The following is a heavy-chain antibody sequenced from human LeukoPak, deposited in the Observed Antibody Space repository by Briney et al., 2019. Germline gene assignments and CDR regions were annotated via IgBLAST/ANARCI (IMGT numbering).Heavy chain of an antibody. CDR1: GFTFSSIA. J-gene: IGHJ3*02. Sequence: TGGSLRLSCAASGFTFSSIAMSWVRQAPGKGLEWVSVIYSGGSTYYADSVKGRFTISRDNSKNTLYLQMNSLRAEDTAVYYCARERVGIAAAGTLGDAFDIWGQGTMVTVSS. CDR2: IYSGGST. CDR3: ARERVGIAAAGTLGDAFDI. V-gene: IGHV3-53*01. D-gene: IGHD6-13*01.